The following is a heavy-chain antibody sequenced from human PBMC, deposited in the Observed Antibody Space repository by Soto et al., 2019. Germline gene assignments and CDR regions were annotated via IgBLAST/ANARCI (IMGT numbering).Heavy chain of an antibody. Sequence: SETLSLTCAVSGGCISSSNWWSWVRKPPGKGLEWIGEIYHSGSTNYNPSLKSRVTISVDKSKNQFSLKLSSVTAADTAVYYCARSAYCGGDCYSSYYYYGMDVWGQGTTVTVSS. CDR3: ARSAYCGGDCYSSYYYYGMDV. CDR1: GGCISSSNW. CDR2: IYHSGST. D-gene: IGHD2-21*02. V-gene: IGHV4-4*02. J-gene: IGHJ6*02.